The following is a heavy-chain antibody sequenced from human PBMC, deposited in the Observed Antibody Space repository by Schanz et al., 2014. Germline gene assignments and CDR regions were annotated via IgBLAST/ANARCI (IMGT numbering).Heavy chain of an antibody. J-gene: IGHJ3*02. Sequence: EVQLLESGGGLVQPGGSLRLSCAASGFTFSIYAMSWVRQAPEKGLEWVSAISGSGGSTYYADSVKGRFTISRDNSKNTLYLQMNSLRAEDTAVYYCSKGRFGELSAFDIWGQGTMVTVSS. V-gene: IGHV3-23*01. CDR2: ISGSGGST. D-gene: IGHD3-10*01. CDR1: GFTFSIYA. CDR3: SKGRFGELSAFDI.